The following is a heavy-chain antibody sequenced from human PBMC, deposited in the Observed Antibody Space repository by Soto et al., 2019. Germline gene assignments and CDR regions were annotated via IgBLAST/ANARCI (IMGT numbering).Heavy chain of an antibody. CDR1: GYTFTGNY. V-gene: IGHV1-2*02. D-gene: IGHD6-19*01. CDR2: INPNSGNT. CDR3: ARQQWLYYYYGMDV. Sequence: SVKVSCKDSGYTFTGNYMHWVRQAPGQGLEWMGWINPNSGNTNYAQKFQGRVTMTTDTSTSTAYMELRSLRSDDTAVYYCARQQWLYYYYGMDVWGQGTTVTVSS. J-gene: IGHJ6*02.